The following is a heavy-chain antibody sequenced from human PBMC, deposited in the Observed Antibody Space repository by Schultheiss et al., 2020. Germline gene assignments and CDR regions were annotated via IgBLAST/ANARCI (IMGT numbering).Heavy chain of an antibody. Sequence: GGSLRLSCAASGFTFSSYAMHWVRQAPGKGLEWVAVISYVGSNKYYADSVKARLTISRDNSKNTLYLQMNSMRAEDTAVYYCASGAAGTGRAVPFDYWGHGTLVNVSS. J-gene: IGHJ4*01. CDR1: GFTFSSYA. V-gene: IGHV3-30-3*02. D-gene: IGHD6-13*01. CDR3: ASGAAGTGRAVPFDY. CDR2: ISYVGSNK.